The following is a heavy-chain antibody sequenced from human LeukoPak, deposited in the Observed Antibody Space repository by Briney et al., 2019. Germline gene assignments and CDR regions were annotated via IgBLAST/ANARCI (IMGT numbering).Heavy chain of an antibody. Sequence: GGSLRLSCAASGFTFSSYAMHWVRQAPGKGLEWVAVISYDGSNKYYADSVKGRFTISRDNSKNTLYLQTNSLRAEDTAVYYCARDARTPYYDFWSGHTYYYYYGMDVWGQGTTVTVSS. CDR3: ARDARTPYYDFWSGHTYYYYYGMDV. V-gene: IGHV3-30-3*01. D-gene: IGHD3-3*01. J-gene: IGHJ6*02. CDR1: GFTFSSYA. CDR2: ISYDGSNK.